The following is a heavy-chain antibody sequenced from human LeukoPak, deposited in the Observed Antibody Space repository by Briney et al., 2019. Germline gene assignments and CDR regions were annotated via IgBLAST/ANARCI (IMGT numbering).Heavy chain of an antibody. CDR1: GFSLSTSGVG. CDR3: AYASYDGSGYPFDY. J-gene: IGHJ4*02. Sequence: SGPTLVKPTQTLTLTCTFSGFSLSTSGVGVGWIRQPPGKALEWLAVIYLYGDKRYSPSLKSRLTSTKNTSKNQVVHTMTNKDPVDTATDNGAYASYDGSGYPFDYWGQGTLVTVSS. V-gene: IGHV2-5*01. D-gene: IGHD3-22*01. CDR2: IYLYGDK.